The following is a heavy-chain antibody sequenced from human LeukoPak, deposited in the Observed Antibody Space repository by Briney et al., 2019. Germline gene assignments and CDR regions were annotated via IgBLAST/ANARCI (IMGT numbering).Heavy chain of an antibody. V-gene: IGHV7-4-1*02. J-gene: IGHJ3*02. D-gene: IGHD1-7*01. CDR2: IKTNTGNP. CDR3: TREVNWNYDLGAFDI. Sequence: VASVKVSCKASGYTFTSYAMNWVRQAPGQGLEWMGWIKTNTGNPTYAQGFTGRFVFSLDPSISTAYLQISSLKAEDTAVYYCTREVNWNYDLGAFDIWGQGTMVTVSS. CDR1: GYTFTSYA.